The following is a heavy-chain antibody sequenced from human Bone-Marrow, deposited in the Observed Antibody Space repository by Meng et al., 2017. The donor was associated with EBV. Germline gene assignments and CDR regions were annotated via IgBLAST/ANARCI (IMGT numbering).Heavy chain of an antibody. Sequence: QVQLQESGPGLVKPSGXLSLTGXVPGGSISSGNWWTWVRQPPGKGLEWIGEIYHSGSTNYNPSLVSRVTISVDKSKNQFSLKLNSVTAADTAVYYCARDSLWGRLKGAMDSWGQGTMVTVSS. V-gene: IGHV4-4*02. CDR1: GGSISSGNW. CDR2: IYHSGST. J-gene: IGHJ4*02. CDR3: ARDSLWGRLKGAMDS. D-gene: IGHD1-26*01.